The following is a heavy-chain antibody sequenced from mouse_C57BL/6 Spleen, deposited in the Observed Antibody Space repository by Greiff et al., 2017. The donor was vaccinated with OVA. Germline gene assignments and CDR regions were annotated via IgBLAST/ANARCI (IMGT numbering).Heavy chain of an antibody. V-gene: IGHV1-22*01. D-gene: IGHD2-4*01. J-gene: IGHJ4*01. CDR2: INPNNGGT. CDR1: GYTFTDYN. Sequence: VQLQQSGPELVKPGASVKMSCKASGYTFTDYNMHWVKQRHGKCLAWIGYINPNNGGTSYQQKFKGKATLTVNQSSSTAYMEIRSRTSEDSAVYYCARILRLEGYYSMDYWGQGTSVTVSS. CDR3: ARILRLEGYYSMDY.